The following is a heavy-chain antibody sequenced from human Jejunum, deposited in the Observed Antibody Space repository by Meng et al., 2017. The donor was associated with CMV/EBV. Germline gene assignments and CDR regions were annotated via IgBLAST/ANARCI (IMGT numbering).Heavy chain of an antibody. D-gene: IGHD3-16*01. J-gene: IGHJ5*02. CDR2: FHPGGTT. CDR1: GGPISGYY. Sequence: QVRLPELGPGLVRSSETLSLTCSVSGGPISGYYWSWVRQPAGKRLEWIGRFHPGGTTNYNPSLENRITVSVDSSKNQFFLKLTSVTAADTAIYYCARECVGEAYDCQWNYWFDPWGRGTLVTVSS. V-gene: IGHV4-4*07. CDR3: ARECVGEAYDCQWNYWFDP.